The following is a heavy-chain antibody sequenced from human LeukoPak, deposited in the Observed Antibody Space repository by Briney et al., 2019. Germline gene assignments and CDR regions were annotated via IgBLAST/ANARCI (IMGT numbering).Heavy chain of an antibody. CDR1: GGSISSYY. CDR3: ARVPGSGSYLDYYYMDV. J-gene: IGHJ6*03. V-gene: IGHV4-59*01. Sequence: PSETLSLTCTVSGGSISSYYWSWIRQPPGKGLEWIGYIYYSGSTNYNPSLKSRVTISVDTSKKQFSLKLSSVTAADTALYYCARVPGSGSYLDYYYMDVWGKGTTVTVSS. D-gene: IGHD3-10*01. CDR2: IYYSGST.